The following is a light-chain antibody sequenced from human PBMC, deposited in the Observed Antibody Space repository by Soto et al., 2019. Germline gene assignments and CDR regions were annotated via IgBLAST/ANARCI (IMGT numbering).Light chain of an antibody. Sequence: DIQMTQSPSTLSASVGDRVTITCRATQGISNWLAWYQQKPGKAPKPLIYDASILESGVPSRFSGSGSGTEFTLTISSLHPDDFATYYCQQYESYSYTFGQGTKVDIK. CDR1: QGISNW. V-gene: IGKV1-5*01. J-gene: IGKJ2*01. CDR3: QQYESYSYT. CDR2: DAS.